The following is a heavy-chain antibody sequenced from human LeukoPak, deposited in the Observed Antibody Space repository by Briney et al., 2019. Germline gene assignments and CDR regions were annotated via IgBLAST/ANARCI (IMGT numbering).Heavy chain of an antibody. CDR2: IIPIFGAA. CDR1: GGTFSSYA. CDR3: ARTKVFWFDP. J-gene: IGHJ5*02. Sequence: ASVKVSCKASGGTFSSYAISWVRQAPGQGLEWMGRIIPIFGAANYAQKFQGRVTITTDESTSTAYMELSSLRSEDTAVYYCARTKVFWFDPWGQGTLVTVSS. V-gene: IGHV1-69*05. D-gene: IGHD3-10*01.